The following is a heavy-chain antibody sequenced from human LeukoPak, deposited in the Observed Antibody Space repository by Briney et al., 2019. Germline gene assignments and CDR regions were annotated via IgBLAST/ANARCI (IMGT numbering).Heavy chain of an antibody. J-gene: IGHJ4*02. CDR2: ISSSSSYI. CDR1: GFTFSSYS. CDR3: ARLAGNDYDFWSGYPTDY. V-gene: IGHV3-21*01. Sequence: GGSLRLSCAASGFTFSSYSMNWVRQAPGKGLEWVSSISSSSSYIYHADSVKGRFTISRDNAKNSLYLQMNSLRAEDTAVYYCARLAGNDYDFWSGYPTDYWGQGTLVTVSS. D-gene: IGHD3-3*01.